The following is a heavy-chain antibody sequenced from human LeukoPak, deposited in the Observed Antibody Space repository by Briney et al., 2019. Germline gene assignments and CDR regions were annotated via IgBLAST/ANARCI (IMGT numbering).Heavy chain of an antibody. CDR2: NTGSGTKT. CDR3: ARGRRIGTNLYYFDF. V-gene: IGHV3-23*01. Sequence: GGSLRLSCAASGFTFSSYARRWVRQAPGRGQGRVSANTGSGTKTYSADSVKRRFTISRDNSKNTVYLQMNSLRGEDTAVYFCARGRRIGTNLYYFDFWGQGAPVTVPS. J-gene: IGHJ4*02. CDR1: GFTFSSYA. D-gene: IGHD1-14*01.